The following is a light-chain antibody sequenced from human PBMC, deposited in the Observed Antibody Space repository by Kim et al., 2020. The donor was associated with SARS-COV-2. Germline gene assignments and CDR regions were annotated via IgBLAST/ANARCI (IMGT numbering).Light chain of an antibody. CDR3: CSYAGSMTYV. Sequence: GQSITISCTGTSSDVGSYDLVSWYQQHPGKAPNLMIYEVNKRPSGISNRFSGSKSGNTASLTISGLQAEDEADFYCCSYAGSMTYVFGTGTKVTVL. V-gene: IGLV2-23*02. CDR1: SSDVGSYDL. CDR2: EVN. J-gene: IGLJ1*01.